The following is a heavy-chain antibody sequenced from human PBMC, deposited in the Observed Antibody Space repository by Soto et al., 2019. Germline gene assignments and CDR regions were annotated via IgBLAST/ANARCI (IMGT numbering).Heavy chain of an antibody. D-gene: IGHD4-17*01. J-gene: IGHJ4*02. V-gene: IGHV4-39*01. CDR1: GGSISSSSYY. CDR2: IYYSGST. CDR3: ARHGPTKNPQRSYFDH. Sequence: PSETLSLTCTVSGGSISSSSYYWGWIRQPPGKGLEWIGSIYYSGSTYYNPSLKSRVTISVDTSKNQFSLKLSSVTAADTAVYYCARHGPTKNPQRSYFDHWGQGTLVTVSS.